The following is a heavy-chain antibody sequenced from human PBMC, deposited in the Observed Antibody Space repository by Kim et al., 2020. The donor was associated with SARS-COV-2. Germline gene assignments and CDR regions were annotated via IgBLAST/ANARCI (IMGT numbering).Heavy chain of an antibody. V-gene: IGHV3-30*18. CDR2: ISYDGSNK. CDR3: AKDSQWLHFDY. D-gene: IGHD6-19*01. CDR1: GFTFSSYG. Sequence: GGSLRLSCAASGFTFSSYGMHWVRQAPGKGLEWVAVISYDGSNKYYADSVKGRFTISRDNSKNTLYLQMNSLRAEDTAVYYCAKDSQWLHFDYWGQGTLVTVSS. J-gene: IGHJ4*02.